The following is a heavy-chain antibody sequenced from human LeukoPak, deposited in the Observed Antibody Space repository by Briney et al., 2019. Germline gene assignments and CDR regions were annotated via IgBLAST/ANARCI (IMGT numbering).Heavy chain of an antibody. J-gene: IGHJ6*02. D-gene: IGHD2-15*01. CDR1: GFTLNNYG. V-gene: IGHV3-23*01. CDR3: TFYCSGATCSLDGMDV. CDR2: FLGSCDTT. Sequence: PGGSLRLSCAASGFTLNNYGVSWVRQAPGNGLEWVSAFLGSCDTTYYADSVKGRFTISRDNSKNTLYLHMDSLRAEDTAVYYCTFYCSGATCSLDGMDVWGQGTTVTVSS.